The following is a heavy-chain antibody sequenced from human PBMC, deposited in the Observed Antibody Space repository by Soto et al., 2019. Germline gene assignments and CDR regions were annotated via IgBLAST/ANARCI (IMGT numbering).Heavy chain of an antibody. CDR3: AKDWCTNGVCLYVFDY. Sequence: GGSLRLSCAASGFTFSSYAMSWVRQAPGKGLEWVSAISGSGGSTYYADSVKGRFTISRDNSKNTLYLQMNSLRAEDTAVYYCAKDWCTNGVCLYVFDYWGQGTLVTVSS. D-gene: IGHD2-8*01. J-gene: IGHJ4*02. CDR2: ISGSGGST. CDR1: GFTFSSYA. V-gene: IGHV3-23*01.